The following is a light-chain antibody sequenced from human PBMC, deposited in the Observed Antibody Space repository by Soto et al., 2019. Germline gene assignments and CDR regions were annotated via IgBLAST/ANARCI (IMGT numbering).Light chain of an antibody. V-gene: IGKV3-20*01. CDR1: QSVSSSH. Sequence: EIVLTQSPGTLSLSPGDRATLFCRASQSVSSSHLAWYQQRLGQAPSLLIYGTSNRSTGIPDRFSGSRSGTDFTLTITRLEPEDFPVYYYQQYSSSPGTLGHGTKVEIK. CDR2: GTS. J-gene: IGKJ1*01. CDR3: QQYSSSPGT.